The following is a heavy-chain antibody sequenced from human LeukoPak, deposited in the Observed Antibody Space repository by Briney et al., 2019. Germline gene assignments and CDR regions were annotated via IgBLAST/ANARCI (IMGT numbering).Heavy chain of an antibody. D-gene: IGHD6-13*01. J-gene: IGHJ4*02. Sequence: GGSLRLSCAASGFTFSNYEMNWVRQTPGKGLEWVSFISDNGKAKSYVDSVRGRSIISRDNAKTSLFLQMSSLRVEDTAVYYCARARIAAPLLDYWGPGTLVTVSS. CDR3: ARARIAAPLLDY. CDR1: GFTFSNYE. CDR2: ISDNGKAK. V-gene: IGHV3-48*03.